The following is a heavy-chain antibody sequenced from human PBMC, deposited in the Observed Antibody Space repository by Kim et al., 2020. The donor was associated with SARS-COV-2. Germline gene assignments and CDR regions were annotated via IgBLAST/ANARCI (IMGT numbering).Heavy chain of an antibody. CDR2: VHHTGAA. CDR1: GDSITRFY. D-gene: IGHD3-16*01. V-gene: IGHV4-59*13. J-gene: IGHJ6*02. CDR3: ARDRGSAWDESYYGMDV. Sequence: SETLSLTCTVSGDSITRFYWGWIRQPPGKGLEWIGYVHHTGAASYSPSLTSRATLSVDTSKNQFTLKLRSVTAIDTAVYYCARDRGSAWDESYYGMDVWGHGTTVIVAS.